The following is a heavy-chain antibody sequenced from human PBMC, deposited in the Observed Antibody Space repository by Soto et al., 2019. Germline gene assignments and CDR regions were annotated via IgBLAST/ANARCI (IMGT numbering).Heavy chain of an antibody. Sequence: TETPSLTCAVYDGSFSGYYWSWIRQPPGKGLEWIGEINHGGSTNYNPSLKSRVTISVDTSKNQFSLKLSSVTAADTAVYYCARDGLGSGYDTYSGTLDPWGQGTLVTVSS. V-gene: IGHV4-34*01. CDR1: DGSFSGYY. D-gene: IGHD5-12*01. CDR3: ARDGLGSGYDTYSGTLDP. J-gene: IGHJ5*02. CDR2: INHGGST.